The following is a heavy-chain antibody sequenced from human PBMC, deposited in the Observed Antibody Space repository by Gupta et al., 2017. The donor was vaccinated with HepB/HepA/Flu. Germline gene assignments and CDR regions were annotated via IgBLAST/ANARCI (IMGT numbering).Heavy chain of an antibody. D-gene: IGHD5-12*01. V-gene: IGHV3-30*18. CDR2: ISYDGTKK. CDR3: AKDQIAGGYTHADYGMDV. Sequence: QVQLVESGGGVVQPGRSLRLSCAASGLTFSTYGMHWVRQAPGKGLEWVAVISYDGTKKYYGDSVKGRFTISRDNSKNTLFLQMNSLRAEDTAVYYCAKDQIAGGYTHADYGMDVWGQGTTVTVSS. J-gene: IGHJ6*02. CDR1: GLTFSTYG.